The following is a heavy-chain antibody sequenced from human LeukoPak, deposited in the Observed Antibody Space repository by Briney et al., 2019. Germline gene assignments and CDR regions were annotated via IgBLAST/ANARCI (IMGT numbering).Heavy chain of an antibody. J-gene: IGHJ4*02. D-gene: IGHD6-6*01. Sequence: TGGSLRLSCAASGVTVGNNYMNWVRQAPGKGLEWVSLIYSGGSTHYADSAKGRFTISRDNSKNTLYLQMNSLRVDDTAVYYCARDPPAVAANTYGWGQGTLVTVSS. CDR1: GVTVGNNY. V-gene: IGHV3-66*01. CDR3: ARDPPAVAANTYG. CDR2: IYSGGST.